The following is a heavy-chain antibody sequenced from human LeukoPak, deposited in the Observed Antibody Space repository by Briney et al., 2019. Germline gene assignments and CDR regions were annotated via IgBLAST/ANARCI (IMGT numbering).Heavy chain of an antibody. V-gene: IGHV3-23*01. CDR1: GFTFSSYA. J-gene: IGHJ5*02. D-gene: IGHD6-13*01. CDR3: AKDVGYSSSSNWFDP. Sequence: PGGSLRLSCAASGFTFSSYAISWVRQAPGKGLEWVSAISGSGGSTYYADSVKGRFTISRDNSKNTLYLQMNSLRAEDTAVYYCAKDVGYSSSSNWFDPWGQGTLVTVSS. CDR2: ISGSGGST.